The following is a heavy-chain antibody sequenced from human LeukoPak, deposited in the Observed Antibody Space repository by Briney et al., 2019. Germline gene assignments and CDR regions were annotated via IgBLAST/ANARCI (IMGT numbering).Heavy chain of an antibody. D-gene: IGHD6-13*01. Sequence: GGFLRLSCAASGFTFSSYGMHWVRQAPGKGLEWVAIISYDGSNKYYADSVKGRFTISRDNSKNTLYLQMNSLGTDDTAVYYCARDSDSWYFDYWGQGTLVTVSS. CDR3: ARDSDSWYFDY. V-gene: IGHV3-30*03. CDR2: ISYDGSNK. J-gene: IGHJ4*02. CDR1: GFTFSSYG.